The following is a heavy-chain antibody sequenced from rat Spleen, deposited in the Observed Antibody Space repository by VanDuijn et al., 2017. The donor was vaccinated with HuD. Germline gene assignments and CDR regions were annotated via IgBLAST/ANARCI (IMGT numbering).Heavy chain of an antibody. CDR1: GLTFSNYG. J-gene: IGHJ1*01. D-gene: IGHD1-1*01. V-gene: IGHV5-54*01. Sequence: EVQLVESGGGLVQPGNSLTLSCVASGLTFSNYGMHWIRQAPKKGLEWIAMIYYDSSKMYYADTVKGRFTISRDNSKNTLYLEMNSLRSEDTAMYYCAAWDSGDVGYFDFWGPGTKVTVSS. CDR2: IYYDSSKM. CDR3: AAWDSGDVGYFDF.